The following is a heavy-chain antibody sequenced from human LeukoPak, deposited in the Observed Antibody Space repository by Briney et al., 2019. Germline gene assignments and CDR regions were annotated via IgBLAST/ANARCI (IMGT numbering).Heavy chain of an antibody. CDR1: GYSISSGYY. CDR3: ARLMSTIDS. CDR2: IYHSGST. D-gene: IGHD5-24*01. J-gene: IGHJ4*02. Sequence: SETLSLNCAVSGYSISSGYYWGWIRQPPGKGLEWIGSIYHSGSTFYNPSLKSRVTISVDTSKNQFSLKLTSVTAADTAVYYCARLMSTIDSWGQGTLVTVSS. V-gene: IGHV4-38-2*01.